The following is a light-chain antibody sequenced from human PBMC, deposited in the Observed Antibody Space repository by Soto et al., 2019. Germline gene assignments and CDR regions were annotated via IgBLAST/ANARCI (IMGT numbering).Light chain of an antibody. CDR1: SSDIGRYDF. Sequence: QSGLTQPPSASGSPGQSVTISCTGTSSDIGRYDFVSWYQQHPGKAPRLIIFEVTKRPSGVPDRFSASKSGNTASLTVSGLQTEDEADYYCSSFEGTYKGVIFGGGTKVTVL. V-gene: IGLV2-8*01. CDR2: EVT. CDR3: SSFEGTYKGVI. J-gene: IGLJ2*01.